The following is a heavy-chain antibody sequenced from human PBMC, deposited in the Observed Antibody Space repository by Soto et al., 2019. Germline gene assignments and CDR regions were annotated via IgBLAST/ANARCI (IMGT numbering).Heavy chain of an antibody. V-gene: IGHV4-34*01. Sequence: SESLSLSCAVYGGSFSGYYWTGICKPPGKGLEWIGEINHSGSTNYNPSLKSRVTISVDTSKNQFSLKLSSVTAADTAVYYCARARWFTIFGVVPSYGMDVWGQGTTVTVSS. CDR1: GGSFSGYY. D-gene: IGHD3-3*01. CDR3: ARARWFTIFGVVPSYGMDV. J-gene: IGHJ6*02. CDR2: INHSGST.